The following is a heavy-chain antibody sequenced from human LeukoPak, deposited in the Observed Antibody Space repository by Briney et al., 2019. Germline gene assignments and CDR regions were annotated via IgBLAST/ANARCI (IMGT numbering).Heavy chain of an antibody. CDR1: GFTFSVYS. CDR2: ISSSSSTI. Sequence: GGSLRLSCAASGFTFSVYSMNWVRQAPGKGLECISCISSSSSTIYYADSVKGRFTISRDNAKNSLYLQMNSLRVEDTAVYYCARDYKYAFDNWGQGTLVTVSS. D-gene: IGHD5-24*01. V-gene: IGHV3-48*04. CDR3: ARDYKYAFDN. J-gene: IGHJ4*02.